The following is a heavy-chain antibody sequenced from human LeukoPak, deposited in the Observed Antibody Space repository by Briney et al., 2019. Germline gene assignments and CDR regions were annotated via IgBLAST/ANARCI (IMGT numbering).Heavy chain of an antibody. D-gene: IGHD6-19*01. V-gene: IGHV3-23*01. Sequence: GGSLRLSCAASGFTLSSYAMSWVRQAPGKGLEWVSAISGSGGSTYYADSVKGRFTISRDNSKNTLYLQMNSLRAEDTAVYYCAKDSEPDSSGSYGWFDPWGQGTLVTVSS. J-gene: IGHJ5*02. CDR2: ISGSGGST. CDR1: GFTLSSYA. CDR3: AKDSEPDSSGSYGWFDP.